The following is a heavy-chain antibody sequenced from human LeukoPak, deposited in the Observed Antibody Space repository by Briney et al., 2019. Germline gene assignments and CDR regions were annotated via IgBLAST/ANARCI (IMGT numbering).Heavy chain of an antibody. CDR3: ARDPPRRYDL. Sequence: ASVKVSCKASGYTFTGYYMHWVRQAPGQGLEWMGWINPNSGGTNYAQKFQGRVTMTRDTSISTAYMELSSLRPEDTAVYYCARDPPRRYDLWGQGTLVTVSS. J-gene: IGHJ5*02. CDR1: GYTFTGYY. CDR2: INPNSGGT. V-gene: IGHV1-2*02.